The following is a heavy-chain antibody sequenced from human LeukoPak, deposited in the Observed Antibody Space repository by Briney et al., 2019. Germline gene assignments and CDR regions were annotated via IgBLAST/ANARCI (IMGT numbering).Heavy chain of an antibody. J-gene: IGHJ4*02. CDR2: FYHRGS. CDR3: ARHRKQLWFSQIDY. V-gene: IGHV4-38-2*01. D-gene: IGHD5-18*01. Sequence: LRLSCAASGFTFDDYAMHWIRQTPGKGLEWIGSFYHRGSYYNPSLKSRITLLLGMSKNQFSLKLSSVTAADTAVYYCARHRKQLWFSQIDYWGQGTLVTVSS. CDR1: GFTFDDYA.